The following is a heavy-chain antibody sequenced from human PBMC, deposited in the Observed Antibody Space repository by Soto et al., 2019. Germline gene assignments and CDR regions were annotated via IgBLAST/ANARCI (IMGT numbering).Heavy chain of an antibody. CDR3: ARDNGFGESDV. CDR2: ISAYNGNT. Sequence: QVQLVQSGAEVKKPGASVKVSCKASGYSFTSYGISWVRQAPGQGLEWMGWISAYNGNTNYAQKLQGRVTITTDTATSTDYMELRSLRSDDTAVYYCARDNGFGESDVWGQGTTVTVSS. V-gene: IGHV1-18*01. CDR1: GYSFTSYG. D-gene: IGHD3-10*01. J-gene: IGHJ6*02.